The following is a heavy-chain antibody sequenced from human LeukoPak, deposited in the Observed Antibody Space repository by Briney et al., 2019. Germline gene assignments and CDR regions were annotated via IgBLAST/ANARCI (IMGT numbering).Heavy chain of an antibody. D-gene: IGHD2-21*02. CDR2: ISGSGGST. CDR1: GFTFNNYA. CDR3: ARRTYCGGDCYYFDY. Sequence: GGSLRLSCAASGFTFNNYAMSWVRQAPGKGLEWVSAISGSGGSTYYADSVKGRFTISRDISKNTLYLQMNSLRAEDTAVYYCARRTYCGGDCYYFDYWGQGTLVTVSS. J-gene: IGHJ4*02. V-gene: IGHV3-23*01.